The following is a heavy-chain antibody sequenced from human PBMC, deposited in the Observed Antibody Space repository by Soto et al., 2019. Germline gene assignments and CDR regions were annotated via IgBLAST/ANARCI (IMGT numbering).Heavy chain of an antibody. D-gene: IGHD2-15*01. J-gene: IGHJ6*02. CDR1: GFTFSSYA. Sequence: GGSLRLSCVASGFTFSSYAMHWVRQAPGKGLEWVAVISYDGSNKYYADSVKGRFTISRDNSKNTLYLQMNSLRAEDTAVYYCARDHRGGTFYSYYCMDVWGQGTTVTVSS. V-gene: IGHV3-30-3*01. CDR3: ARDHRGGTFYSYYCMDV. CDR2: ISYDGSNK.